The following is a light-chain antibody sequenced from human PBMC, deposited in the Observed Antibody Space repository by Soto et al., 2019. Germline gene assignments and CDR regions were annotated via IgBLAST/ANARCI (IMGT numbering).Light chain of an antibody. Sequence: QSVLTQPPSVSGAPGQRVTISCTGSNSNIGASIDVHWYQQLPGTAPKLLMYDNSNRPSGVPGRFSGSKSGTSASLVITGLQAEDEADYYCQSYDTRLSGYVFGTATKVTVL. CDR2: DNS. CDR1: NSNIGASID. J-gene: IGLJ1*01. CDR3: QSYDTRLSGYV. V-gene: IGLV1-40*01.